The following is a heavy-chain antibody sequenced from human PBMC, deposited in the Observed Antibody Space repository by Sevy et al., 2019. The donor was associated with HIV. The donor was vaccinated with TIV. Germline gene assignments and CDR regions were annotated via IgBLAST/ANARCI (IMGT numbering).Heavy chain of an antibody. CDR3: ARAPDLMTAQDY. CDR1: GFTFSSYA. J-gene: IGHJ4*02. Sequence: GGSLRLSCAASGFTFSSYAMHWVRQAPGKGLEWVAVISYDGSNKYYADSVKGRFTISRVSSKNTLYLQMNSLRAEDTAVYYCARAPDLMTAQDYWGQGTLVTVSS. D-gene: IGHD3-16*01. CDR2: ISYDGSNK. V-gene: IGHV3-30-3*01.